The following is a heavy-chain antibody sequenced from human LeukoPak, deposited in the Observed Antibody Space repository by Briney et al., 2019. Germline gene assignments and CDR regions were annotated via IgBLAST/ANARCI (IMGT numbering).Heavy chain of an antibody. V-gene: IGHV1-69*06. Sequence: SVKVSCKASGGTFSSYAISWVRQAPGQGLEWMGGIIPIFGTANYAQKFQGRVTITADKSTSTVYMELSSLRSEDTAVYYCASGGYDILTGSPVPYGMDVWGKGTTVTVSS. J-gene: IGHJ6*04. D-gene: IGHD3-9*01. CDR1: GGTFSSYA. CDR2: IIPIFGTA. CDR3: ASGGYDILTGSPVPYGMDV.